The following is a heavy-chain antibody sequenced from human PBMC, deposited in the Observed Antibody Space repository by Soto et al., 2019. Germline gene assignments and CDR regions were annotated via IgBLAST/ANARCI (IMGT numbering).Heavy chain of an antibody. Sequence: QVQLQQWGAGLLKPSETLSLTCAVYGGSFSGCYWSWIRQPPGKGLEWIGEINHSGSTNYNPSLKSRVTISVDTSKNQFSLKLSSVTAADTAVYYCARGRAWLPITWGQGTLVTVSS. CDR1: GGSFSGCY. J-gene: IGHJ4*02. V-gene: IGHV4-34*01. D-gene: IGHD5-12*01. CDR3: ARGRAWLPIT. CDR2: INHSGST.